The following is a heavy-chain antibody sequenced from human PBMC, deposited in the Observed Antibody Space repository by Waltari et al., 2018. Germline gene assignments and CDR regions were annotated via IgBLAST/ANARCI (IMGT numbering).Heavy chain of an antibody. CDR3: ARGPRSLDY. CDR1: GYSISSGYC. Sequence: QVQLQESGPGLVKPSEPLSRPCPVSGYSISSGYCWGWIRQPPGKGLEWIGSIYHSGSTYYNPSLKSRVTISVDTSKNQFSLKLSSVTAADTAVYYCARGPRSLDYWGQGTLVTVSS. V-gene: IGHV4-38-2*02. CDR2: IYHSGST. J-gene: IGHJ4*02.